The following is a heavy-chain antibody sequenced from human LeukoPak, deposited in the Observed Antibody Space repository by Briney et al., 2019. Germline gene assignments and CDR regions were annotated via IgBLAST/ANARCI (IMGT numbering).Heavy chain of an antibody. Sequence: SETLSLTCTVSGGSISSGNYYWSWIRQPAGKGLEWIGRIYSNGSTNYNPSLKSRLTISIDTSQNQFSLQLSSVTGADTATYYCARDYLRRMGFYYFMDIWGKGTTVT. CDR1: GGSISSGNYY. CDR3: ARDYLRRMGFYYFMDI. CDR2: IYSNGST. D-gene: IGHD2/OR15-2a*01. J-gene: IGHJ6*03. V-gene: IGHV4-61*02.